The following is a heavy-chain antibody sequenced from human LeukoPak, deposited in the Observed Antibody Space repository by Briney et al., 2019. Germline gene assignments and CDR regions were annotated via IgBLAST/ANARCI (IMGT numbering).Heavy chain of an antibody. CDR3: AFRGVIPNYFDY. CDR1: GYTFKTYC. CDR2: ISAYNGDT. D-gene: IGHD3-10*01. V-gene: IGHV1-18*01. J-gene: IGHJ4*02. Sequence: ASVKVSCKASGYTFKTYCFTWVRQAPGQGLEWMGRISAYNGDTNYAQKFQGRVALTADTFTSTGYMELTSLRSDGTAGYYCAFRGVIPNYFDYWGQGSLVTVPS.